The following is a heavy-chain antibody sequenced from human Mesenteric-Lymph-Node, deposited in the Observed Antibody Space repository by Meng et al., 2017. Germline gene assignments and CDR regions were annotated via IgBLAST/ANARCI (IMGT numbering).Heavy chain of an antibody. V-gene: IGHV4-30-2*01. Sequence: QVRLQESGPGLVKPSQTLSLTCTVSGGSISSGDYSWTWIRQPPGKGLEWIGYIYHGVNIYYTPSLRNRVTISVDKSRNQFSLKLTSVSAADTAVYYCVRDTRRGGGWFDPWGQGTLVTVSS. D-gene: IGHD3-10*01. J-gene: IGHJ5*02. CDR3: VRDTRRGGGWFDP. CDR2: IYHGVNI. CDR1: GGSISSGDYS.